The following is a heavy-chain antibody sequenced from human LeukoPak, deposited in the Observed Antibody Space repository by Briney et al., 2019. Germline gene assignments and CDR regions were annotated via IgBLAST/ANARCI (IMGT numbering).Heavy chain of an antibody. CDR2: IKKTGSET. D-gene: IGHD2-15*01. J-gene: IGHJ4*02. Sequence: GGSLRLSCAASKFIFSNYWMSWVRQAPGKGLEWVAYIKKTGSETYYVDSVKGRFTITRDNARNSLFLQMNSLRAEDTAVYYCAREDGYCSGGNCYSYFDSWGQGALVTVSS. V-gene: IGHV3-7*01. CDR3: AREDGYCSGGNCYSYFDS. CDR1: KFIFSNYW.